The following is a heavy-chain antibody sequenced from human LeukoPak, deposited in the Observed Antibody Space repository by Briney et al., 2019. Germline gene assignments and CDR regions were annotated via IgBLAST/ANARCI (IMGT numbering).Heavy chain of an antibody. D-gene: IGHD3-16*01. V-gene: IGHV4-4*07. Sequence: SETLSLTCTVSGDSISSYYWSWIRQPAGKGLEWIGRIHPSGSTNYNPSLKSRVTISVDTSKNQFSLKLSSVTAADTAVYYCARGGDYPFDYWGQGTLVTVSS. J-gene: IGHJ4*02. CDR3: ARGGDYPFDY. CDR1: GDSISSYY. CDR2: IHPSGST.